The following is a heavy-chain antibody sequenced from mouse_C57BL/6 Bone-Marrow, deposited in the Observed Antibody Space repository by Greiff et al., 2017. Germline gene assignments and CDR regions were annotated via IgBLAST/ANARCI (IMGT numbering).Heavy chain of an antibody. CDR2: IDPSDSCT. J-gene: IGHJ4*01. CDR3: ARSTTVEVPKGRDN. V-gene: IGHV1-50*01. D-gene: IGHD1-1*01. CDR1: GYTFTSYW. Sequence: QVQLQQSGAELVKPGASVKLSCKASGYTFTSYWMQWVKQRPGQGLDWIGEIDPSDSCTNYTQKFKGKATLTVDTSSSTAYMQLSILTSEDSAVFYCARSTTVEVPKGRDNWGKETSVTVSS.